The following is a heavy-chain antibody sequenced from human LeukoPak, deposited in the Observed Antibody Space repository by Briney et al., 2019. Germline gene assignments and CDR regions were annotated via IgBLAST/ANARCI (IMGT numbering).Heavy chain of an antibody. CDR1: GYTFTSYA. Sequence: ASVKVSCKASGYTFTSYAAHWVRRAPGQSLEWMGYINDGDGNTKYSQEFQGRVTITRDTSASIVYMELSSLRSDDTAVYYCARGIAVAPGDTFDIWGQGTMVTVSS. V-gene: IGHV1-3*01. CDR2: INDGDGNT. CDR3: ARGIAVAPGDTFDI. J-gene: IGHJ3*02. D-gene: IGHD6-19*01.